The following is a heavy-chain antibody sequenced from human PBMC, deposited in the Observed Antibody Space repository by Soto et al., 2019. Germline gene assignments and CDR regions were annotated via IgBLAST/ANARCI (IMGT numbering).Heavy chain of an antibody. CDR3: ARDPQDCSSTSCYDVGGFDY. V-gene: IGHV4-31*03. J-gene: IGHJ4*02. CDR2: IYYRGST. Sequence: QVQLQESGPGLVKPSQTLSLTCTVSGGSISSGGYYWSWIHQHPGKGLEWIGYIYYRGSTYYNPSLKSRVTISVDTSKNQFSLKLSSVTAADTAVYYCARDPQDCSSTSCYDVGGFDYWGQGTLVTVSS. CDR1: GGSISSGGYY. D-gene: IGHD2-2*01.